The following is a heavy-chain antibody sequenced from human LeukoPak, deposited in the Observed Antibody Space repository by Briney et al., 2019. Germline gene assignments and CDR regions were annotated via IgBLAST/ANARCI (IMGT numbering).Heavy chain of an antibody. D-gene: IGHD3-22*01. CDR1: GGTFSSYT. CDR2: TIPILGIA. V-gene: IGHV1-69*02. CDR3: ARGGYYDSSGYLDAFDI. J-gene: IGHJ3*02. Sequence: SVKVSCKASGGTFSSYTISWVRQAPGQGLEWMGRTIPILGIANYAQKFQGRVTITADKSTSTAYMELSSLRSEDTAVYYCARGGYYDSSGYLDAFDIWGQGTMVTVSS.